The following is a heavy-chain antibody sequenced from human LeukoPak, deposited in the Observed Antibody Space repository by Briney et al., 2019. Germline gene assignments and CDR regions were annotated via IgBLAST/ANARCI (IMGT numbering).Heavy chain of an antibody. V-gene: IGHV3-48*01. CDR1: GFTFSSYS. D-gene: IGHD3-22*01. Sequence: GGSLRLSCAASGFTFSSYSMNWVRQAPGKGLEWVSYISSSSTIYYADSVKGRFTISRDNAKNSLYLQMNSLRAEDTAVYYCARVVDDSSGYRGDYWGQGTLVTVSS. J-gene: IGHJ4*02. CDR2: ISSSSTI. CDR3: ARVVDDSSGYRGDY.